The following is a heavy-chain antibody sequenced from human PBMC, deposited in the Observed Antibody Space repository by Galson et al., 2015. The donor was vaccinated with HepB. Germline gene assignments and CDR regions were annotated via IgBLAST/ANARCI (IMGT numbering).Heavy chain of an antibody. Sequence: SLRLSCAASGFTFSSYGMHWVRQAPGKGLEWVAVISYDGSNKYYADSVKGRFTISRDNSKNTLYLQMNSLRPEDTAVYYCAKDHGYCSSTSCISHPNYYYYMDVWGKGTTVTVSS. CDR3: AKDHGYCSSTSCISHPNYYYYMDV. V-gene: IGHV3-30*18. D-gene: IGHD2-2*01. CDR1: GFTFSSYG. CDR2: ISYDGSNK. J-gene: IGHJ6*03.